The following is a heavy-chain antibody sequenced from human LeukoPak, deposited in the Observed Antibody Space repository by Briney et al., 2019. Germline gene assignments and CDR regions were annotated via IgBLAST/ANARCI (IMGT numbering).Heavy chain of an antibody. CDR2: IIPIFGIA. CDR1: GGTFSSYA. Sequence: GVSVKVSCKASGGTFSSYAISWVRQAPGQGLEWMGRIIPIFGIANYAQKFQGRVTITADKSTSTAYMELSSLRSEDTAVYYCARDETGDPTVGYWGQGTLVTVSS. CDR3: ARDETGDPTVGY. D-gene: IGHD7-27*01. V-gene: IGHV1-69*04. J-gene: IGHJ4*02.